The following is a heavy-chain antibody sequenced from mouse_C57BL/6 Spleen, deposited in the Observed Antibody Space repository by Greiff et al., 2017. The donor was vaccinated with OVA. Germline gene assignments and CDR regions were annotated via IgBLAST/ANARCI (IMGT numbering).Heavy chain of an antibody. Sequence: EVQGVESGGGLVQPGGSLKLSCAASGFTFSDYYMYWVRQTPEKRLEWVAYISNGGGSTYYPDTVKGRFTISRDNAKNTLYLQMSRLKSEDTAMYYCARDRGYAMDYWGQGTSVTVSS. V-gene: IGHV5-12*01. CDR3: ARDRGYAMDY. CDR2: ISNGGGST. J-gene: IGHJ4*01. CDR1: GFTFSDYY.